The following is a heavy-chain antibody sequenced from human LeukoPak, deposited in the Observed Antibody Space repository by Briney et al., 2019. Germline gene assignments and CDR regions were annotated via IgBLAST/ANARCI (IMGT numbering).Heavy chain of an antibody. CDR2: ISSNGGST. J-gene: IGHJ4*02. D-gene: IGHD3-10*01. V-gene: IGHV3-64*01. CDR1: GFTFSSYA. Sequence: GGSLRLSCAASGFTFSSYAMHWVRQAPGKGLEYVSAISSNGGSTYYANSVKGRFTISRDNSKNTLYLQMGSLRAEDMAVYYCARGSPKGELLSRMGPFDYWGQGTLVTVSS. CDR3: ARGSPKGELLSRMGPFDY.